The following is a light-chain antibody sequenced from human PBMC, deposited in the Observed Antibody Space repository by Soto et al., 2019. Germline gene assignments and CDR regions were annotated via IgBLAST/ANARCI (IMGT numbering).Light chain of an antibody. V-gene: IGKV1-5*01. CDR3: QQYKGT. CDR1: QSIGRW. CDR2: NAY. Sequence: DIQMTQSPSTLSASVGDRVTITCRASQSIGRWLAWYQQKPGAAPKLLNYNAYSLQSGVPSRFSGSGSGTEFTLSISSLQPDDFATYYCQQYKGTFGQGTKVEIK. J-gene: IGKJ1*01.